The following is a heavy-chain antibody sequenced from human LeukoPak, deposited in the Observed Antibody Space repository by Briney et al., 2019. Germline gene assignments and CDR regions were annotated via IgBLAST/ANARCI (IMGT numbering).Heavy chain of an antibody. J-gene: IGHJ4*02. CDR3: ARDRPNYYGANGHYYRRDGDY. CDR1: VFTFSNYA. CDR2: ITSSGETT. V-gene: IGHV3-23*01. Sequence: PGGSLRLSCAASVFTFSNYAMSWVRQAPGKGLEWVSSITSSGETTYYAGSVKGQFTISRDNSKNTVDLQMNSLRAEDTAVYYCARDRPNYYGANGHYYRRDGDYWGQGTLVTVSS. D-gene: IGHD3-22*01.